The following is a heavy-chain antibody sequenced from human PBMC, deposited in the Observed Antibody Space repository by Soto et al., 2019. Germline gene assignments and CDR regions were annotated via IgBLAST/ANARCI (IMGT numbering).Heavy chain of an antibody. CDR1: GFTFSSYA. CDR3: AKDLKSYCSSTSCVPDY. V-gene: IGHV3-23*01. CDR2: ISGSGGST. J-gene: IGHJ4*02. D-gene: IGHD2-2*01. Sequence: GGSLRLSCAASGFTFSSYAMSWVRQAPGKGLEWVSAISGSGGSTYYADPVKGRFTISRDNSKNTLYLQMNSLRAEDTAVYYCAKDLKSYCSSTSCVPDYWGQGTLVTVSS.